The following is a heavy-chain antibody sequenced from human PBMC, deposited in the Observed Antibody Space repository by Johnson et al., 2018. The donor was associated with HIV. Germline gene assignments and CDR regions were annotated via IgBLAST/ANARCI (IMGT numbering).Heavy chain of an antibody. CDR1: GFTFSSYW. D-gene: IGHD3-22*01. CDR3: ARSEYDYYDSSGYDAVDI. Sequence: VQLVESGGGLVQPGGSLRLSCAASGFTFSSYWMHWVRQAPGKGLVWVSRINSDGSSTSYADSVKGRFTISRDNAKNTLYLQMNSLRAEDTAVYYCARSEYDYYDSSGYDAVDIWGQGTMVTVSS. CDR2: INSDGSST. V-gene: IGHV3-74*01. J-gene: IGHJ3*02.